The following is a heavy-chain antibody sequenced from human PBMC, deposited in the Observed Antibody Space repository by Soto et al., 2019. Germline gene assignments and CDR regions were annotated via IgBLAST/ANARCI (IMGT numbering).Heavy chain of an antibody. D-gene: IGHD1-26*01. V-gene: IGHV4-34*01. CDR2: INHSGST. CDR3: ATDREDHAYYYGMDV. J-gene: IGHJ6*02. CDR1: GGSFSGYY. Sequence: PSETLSLTCAVYGGSFSGYYWSWIRQPPGKGLEWIGEINHSGSTNYNPSLKSRVTISVDTSKNQFSLKLTSVTAADTAVYYCATDREDHAYYYGMDVWGQGITVTVSS.